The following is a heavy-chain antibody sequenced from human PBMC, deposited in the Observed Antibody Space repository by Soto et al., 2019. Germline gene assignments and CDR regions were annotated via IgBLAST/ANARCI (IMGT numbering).Heavy chain of an antibody. D-gene: IGHD2-15*01. CDR1: GDSISSYY. CDR3: ARQGGGY. Sequence: TSETLSLTCTVSGDSISSYYWSWIRQPPGKGLEWIGYIFYSGSTNYNPSLKSRVTISVDTSKNQFSLRLSSVTAADTAVYYCARQGGGYWGQGTLVTVSS. J-gene: IGHJ4*02. CDR2: IFYSGST. V-gene: IGHV4-59*08.